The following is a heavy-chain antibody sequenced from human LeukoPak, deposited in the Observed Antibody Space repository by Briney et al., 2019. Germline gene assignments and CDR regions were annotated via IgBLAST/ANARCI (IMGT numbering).Heavy chain of an antibody. Sequence: SETLSLTCAVYGGSFSGYYWSWIRQPPGKGLEWIGEINHSGSTNYNPSLKSRVTISVDTSKNQFSLKLSSVTAADTAVYYCARGSCNRGTWIQLCHDAFDIWGQGTMVTASS. CDR1: GGSFSGYY. V-gene: IGHV4-34*01. CDR3: ARGSCNRGTWIQLCHDAFDI. D-gene: IGHD5-18*01. CDR2: INHSGST. J-gene: IGHJ3*02.